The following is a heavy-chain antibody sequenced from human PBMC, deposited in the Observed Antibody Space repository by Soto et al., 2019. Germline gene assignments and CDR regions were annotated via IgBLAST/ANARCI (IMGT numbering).Heavy chain of an antibody. J-gene: IGHJ4*02. CDR1: GFTFNTYW. V-gene: IGHV3-74*01. D-gene: IGHD1-7*01. Sequence: LRLSCAASGFTFNTYWMHWVRQTPGKGLVWVSRISPDGTTTGCVDSVKGRFTFSRDNAKNTLYLQMNSLGAEDTAVYYCVRDRTTFTLFDYWGQGALVTVSS. CDR2: ISPDGTTT. CDR3: VRDRTTFTLFDY.